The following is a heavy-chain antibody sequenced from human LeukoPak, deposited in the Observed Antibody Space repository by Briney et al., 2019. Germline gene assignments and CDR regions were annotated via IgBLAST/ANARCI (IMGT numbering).Heavy chain of an antibody. Sequence: PGGSLRLSCAASGFSFSDYYMSWIRQAPGKGLEWVSYISSSDSTTYYADSVKGRFTISRDDSKNTLYLQMNSLRAEDTAVYYCAKSGLNRFDYWGQGTLVTVSS. CDR2: ISSSDSTT. CDR1: GFSFSDYY. J-gene: IGHJ4*02. CDR3: AKSGLNRFDY. D-gene: IGHD2-15*01. V-gene: IGHV3-11*01.